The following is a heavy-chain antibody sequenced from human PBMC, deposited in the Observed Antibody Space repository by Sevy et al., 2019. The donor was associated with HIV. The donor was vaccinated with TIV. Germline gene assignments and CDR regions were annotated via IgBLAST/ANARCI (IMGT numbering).Heavy chain of an antibody. J-gene: IGHJ4*02. V-gene: IGHV3-23*01. D-gene: IGHD2-2*01. Sequence: VGSLRLSCAASGFTFSKYSMSWVRQPPGKELEWVSTLSFGCGEINYADSVKGRFTISRDNSKSSVYLQMNNLRPEDTAVYYCAREGCSKPHDHWGQGTLVTVSS. CDR3: AREGCSKPHDH. CDR1: GFTFSKYS. CDR2: LSFGCGEI.